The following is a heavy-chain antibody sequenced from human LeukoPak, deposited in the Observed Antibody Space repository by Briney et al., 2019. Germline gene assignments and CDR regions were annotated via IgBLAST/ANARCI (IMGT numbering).Heavy chain of an antibody. Sequence: ASVKVSCKASGYTFTGYYMHWVRQAPGQGLEWMGRINPNSGCTNYAQKFPGRVTRTRDTSISTAYMELSRLRSDDTAVYYCARGRTGYMDVWGKGTTVTVSS. CDR1: GYTFTGYY. CDR2: INPNSGCT. D-gene: IGHD3/OR15-3a*01. V-gene: IGHV1-2*06. CDR3: ARGRTGYMDV. J-gene: IGHJ6*03.